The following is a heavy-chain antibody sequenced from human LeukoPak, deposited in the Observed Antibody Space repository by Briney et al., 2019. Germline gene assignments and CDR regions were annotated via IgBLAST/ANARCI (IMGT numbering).Heavy chain of an antibody. CDR2: INPNSGGT. CDR3: ARDQRYFDWLLCDLGVDAFDI. Sequence: PRASVKVSCKASGYTFTGYYMHWVRQAPGQGLEWMGWINPNSGGTNYAQKFQGRVTMTRDTSISTAYMELSRLRSADTAVYYCARDQRYFDWLLCDLGVDAFDIWGQGTMVAVSS. J-gene: IGHJ3*02. D-gene: IGHD3-9*01. CDR1: GYTFTGYY. V-gene: IGHV1-2*02.